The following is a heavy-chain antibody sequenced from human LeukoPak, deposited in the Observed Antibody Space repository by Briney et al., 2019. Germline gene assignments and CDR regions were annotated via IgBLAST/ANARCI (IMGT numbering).Heavy chain of an antibody. J-gene: IGHJ3*02. CDR1: GFTFGDYA. CDR3: TRDCSGSSLWGDAFDI. CDR2: ISSKAYGGTK. Sequence: GGSLRLSCIASGFTFGDYAMSWVRQAPGKGLEWVAFISSKAYGGTKEYAATVQSRFSISRDDSTSIAYLQMNSLRTEDTAVFYCTRDCSGSSLWGDAFDIWGQGAMVTVSS. V-gene: IGHV3-49*04. D-gene: IGHD2-15*01.